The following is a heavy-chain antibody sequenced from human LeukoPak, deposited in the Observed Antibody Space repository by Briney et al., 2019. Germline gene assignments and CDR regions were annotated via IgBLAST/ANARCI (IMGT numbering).Heavy chain of an antibody. V-gene: IGHV4-59*01. Sequence: PSETLSPTCAVSDDSITMYYWTWIRQPPGKGLEWIGYVDHTGSTNFNPSLKSRVTISVDTSKNQFSLKLSSVTAADTAVFYCASLTTADAFDIWGQGTMVTVSS. CDR3: ASLTTADAFDI. J-gene: IGHJ3*02. D-gene: IGHD3-22*01. CDR2: VDHTGST. CDR1: DDSITMYY.